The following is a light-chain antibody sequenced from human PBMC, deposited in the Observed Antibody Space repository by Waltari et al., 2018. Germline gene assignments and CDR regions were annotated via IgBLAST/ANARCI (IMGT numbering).Light chain of an antibody. Sequence: EIVMTQSPDSLAVALCERAAINCKSSRIVLYNSNNKNYLAWYQQKPRPPPKLLINWASSRESGVPDRFSGSGSGTDFTLTISSLQAEDVAVYYCQQYYSSPISFGQGTRLEIK. CDR3: QQYYSSPIS. V-gene: IGKV4-1*01. CDR2: WAS. J-gene: IGKJ5*01. CDR1: RIVLYNSNNKNY.